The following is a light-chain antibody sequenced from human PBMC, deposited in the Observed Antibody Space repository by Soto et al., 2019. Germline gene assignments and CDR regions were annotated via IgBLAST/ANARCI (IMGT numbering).Light chain of an antibody. Sequence: DIQMTQSPSSVAASVGDRVTIXXRASQNIGNWLAWYQQKPGKVPKIXIYAASTLQSGVPSRFSGSGSGTDFTLTISSLQPEDFATYYCQQFKNYPFTFGGGTKVDIK. CDR2: AAS. CDR3: QQFKNYPFT. J-gene: IGKJ4*01. V-gene: IGKV1-27*01. CDR1: QNIGNW.